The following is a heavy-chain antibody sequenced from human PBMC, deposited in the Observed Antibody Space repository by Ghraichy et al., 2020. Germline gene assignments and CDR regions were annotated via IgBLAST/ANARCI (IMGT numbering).Heavy chain of an antibody. V-gene: IGHV4-34*01. CDR2: INHSGST. Sequence: SETLSLTCAVYGGSFSGYYWSWIRQPPGKGLEWIGEINHSGSTNYNPSLKSRVTISVDTSKNQFSLKLSSVTAADTAVYYCATGILRNWFDPWGQGTLVTVSS. J-gene: IGHJ5*02. CDR3: ATGILRNWFDP. CDR1: GGSFSGYY. D-gene: IGHD1-14*01.